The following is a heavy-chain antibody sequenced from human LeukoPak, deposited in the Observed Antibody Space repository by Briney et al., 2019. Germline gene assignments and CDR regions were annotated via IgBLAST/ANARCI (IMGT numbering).Heavy chain of an antibody. V-gene: IGHV6-1*01. D-gene: IGHD6-19*01. Sequence: SQTLSPTCAISGDSVSRDSAAWNWIRQSPSRGLEWLGRTYYRSKWYNDYAVSVKNRITINPDTSKNQFSLQLNSVTPEDTAVYYCARERGSGWYNWFDPWGQGTLVTVSS. CDR3: ARERGSGWYNWFDP. J-gene: IGHJ5*02. CDR1: GDSVSRDSAA. CDR2: TYYRSKWYN.